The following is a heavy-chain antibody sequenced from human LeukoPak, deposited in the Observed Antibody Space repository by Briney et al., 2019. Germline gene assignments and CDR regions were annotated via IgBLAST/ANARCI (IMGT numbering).Heavy chain of an antibody. V-gene: IGHV1-2*02. Sequence: ASVKVSCKASGYTFTGCYMHWVRQAPGQGLEWMGWINPNSGGTNYAQKFQGRVTMTRDTSISTAYMELSRLRSDDTAVYYCARLSLWSGYYLFDPWGQGTLVTVSS. CDR2: INPNSGGT. CDR3: ARLSLWSGYYLFDP. CDR1: GYTFTGCY. D-gene: IGHD3-3*01. J-gene: IGHJ5*02.